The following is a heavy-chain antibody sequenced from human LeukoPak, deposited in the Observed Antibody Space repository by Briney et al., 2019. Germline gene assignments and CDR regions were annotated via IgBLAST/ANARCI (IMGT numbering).Heavy chain of an antibody. V-gene: IGHV3-23*01. D-gene: IGHD1-26*01. J-gene: IGHJ4*02. Sequence: PGGSLRLSCAASGFTFSFYGMSWVRQAPGKGLEWVSALSGSGGTTYYADFMKGRFTISRDNSKNTLYLQMNSLRAEDTAVYYCAKGSGSYYLDYWGQGTLVTVSS. CDR2: LSGSGGTT. CDR3: AKGSGSYYLDY. CDR1: GFTFSFYG.